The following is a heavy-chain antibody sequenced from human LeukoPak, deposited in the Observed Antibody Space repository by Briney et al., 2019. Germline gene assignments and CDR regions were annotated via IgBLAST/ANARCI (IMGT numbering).Heavy chain of an antibody. CDR3: ARDPGIRNGMDV. V-gene: IGHV1-69*13. D-gene: IGHD2/OR15-2a*01. CDR1: GGTFSSYA. J-gene: IGHJ6*02. CDR2: IIPIFGTA. Sequence: ASVKVSCKASGGTFSSYAISWVRQAPGQGLEWMGGIIPIFGTANYAQKFQGRVTITADESTSTAYMELSSLRSEDTAVYYCARDPGIRNGMDVWGQGTTVTVSS.